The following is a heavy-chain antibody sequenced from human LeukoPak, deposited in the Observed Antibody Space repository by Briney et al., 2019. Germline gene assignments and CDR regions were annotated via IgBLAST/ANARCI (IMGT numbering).Heavy chain of an antibody. V-gene: IGHV4-34*01. D-gene: IGHD3-10*01. Sequence: PSETLSLTCAVYGGSFSGYYWSWIRQPPGKGLEWIGEINHSGSTNYNPSLKSRVTISVDTSKNQFSLKLSSVTAADTAVYYCARGLYYYGSGSYPENWGQGTLVTVSS. CDR3: ARGLYYYGSGSYPEN. CDR1: GGSFSGYY. CDR2: INHSGST. J-gene: IGHJ4*02.